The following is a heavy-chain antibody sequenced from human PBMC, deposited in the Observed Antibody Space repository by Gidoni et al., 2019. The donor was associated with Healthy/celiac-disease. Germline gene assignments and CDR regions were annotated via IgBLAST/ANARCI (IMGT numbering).Heavy chain of an antibody. V-gene: IGHV2-26*01. J-gene: IGHJ4*02. CDR2: IFSNDEK. CDR1: GFSLSNARMG. CDR3: ARIVLDWNEEGQNFDY. D-gene: IGHD1-1*01. Sequence: QVTLKESGPVLVKPTETLTLTCTVSGFSLSNARMGVSWIRQPPGKALEWLAHIFSNDEKSYSTSLKSRLTISKDTSKSQVVLTMTNMDPVDTATYYCARIVLDWNEEGQNFDYWGQGTLVTVSS.